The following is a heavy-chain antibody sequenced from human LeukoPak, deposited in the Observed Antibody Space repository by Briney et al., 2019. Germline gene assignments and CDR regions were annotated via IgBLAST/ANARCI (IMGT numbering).Heavy chain of an antibody. Sequence: PSETLSLTCAVYGGSFSGYSWSWIRQPPGKGLEWIGEINHSGSTNYNPSLKSRVTISVDTSKNQFSLKLSSVTAADTAVYYCARQGYYDYVWGSYRYYYFDYWGQGTLVTVSS. V-gene: IGHV4-34*01. J-gene: IGHJ4*02. CDR3: ARQGYYDYVWGSYRYYYFDY. CDR1: GGSFSGYS. D-gene: IGHD3-16*02. CDR2: INHSGST.